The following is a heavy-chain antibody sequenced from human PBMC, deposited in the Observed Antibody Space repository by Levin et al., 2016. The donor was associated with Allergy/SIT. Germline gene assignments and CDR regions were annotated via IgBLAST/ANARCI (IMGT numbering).Heavy chain of an antibody. CDR1: GGSIISDTYS. CDR2: MYSSGRS. J-gene: IGHJ4*02. V-gene: IGHV4-39*01. CDR3: ARRMQMWADH. Sequence: SETLSLTCTVSGGSIISDTYSWDWIRQPPGRGLEFIGTMYSSGRSFYNPSLKSRVTMSIDKSKNQFSLKLSSLTAADTAVYYCARRMQMWADHWGQGTLVTVSS. D-gene: IGHD1-26*01.